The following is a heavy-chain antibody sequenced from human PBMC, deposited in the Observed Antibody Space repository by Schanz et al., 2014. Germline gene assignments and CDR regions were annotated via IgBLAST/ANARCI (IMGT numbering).Heavy chain of an antibody. CDR3: ARESVSRTRLFDP. Sequence: QVQLVQSGGEVKKPGASVKVSCKASGYTFRHYGISWLRQAPGQGLEWMGWISAYNGNTNYAQNFQGRVTMTKDTSINTVYMELSTLTSDDTAVYYCARESVSRTRLFDPWGQGTLVTVSS. CDR2: ISAYNGNT. CDR1: GYTFRHYG. J-gene: IGHJ5*02. D-gene: IGHD3-3*01. V-gene: IGHV1-18*04.